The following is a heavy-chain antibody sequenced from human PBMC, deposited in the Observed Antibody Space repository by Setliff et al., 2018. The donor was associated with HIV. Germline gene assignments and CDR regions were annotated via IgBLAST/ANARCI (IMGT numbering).Heavy chain of an antibody. V-gene: IGHV1-46*04. CDR2: INPSGGAT. CDR1: GYVFTTYY. J-gene: IGHJ4*02. Sequence: ASVMVSCKASGYVFTTYYIHWVRQTPGQGLEWMGIINPSGGATTSARKLQGRVTMTKDRSTTTVNMELSSLKSEDTAVYYCARGGRLDGTSGFYYPLQFWGQGTLVTVSS. D-gene: IGHD3-22*01. CDR3: ARGGRLDGTSGFYYPLQF.